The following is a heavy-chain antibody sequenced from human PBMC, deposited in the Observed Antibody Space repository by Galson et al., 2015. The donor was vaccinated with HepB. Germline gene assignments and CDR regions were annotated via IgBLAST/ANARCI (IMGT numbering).Heavy chain of an antibody. CDR3: ARDALFCSSGWTNWFDP. V-gene: IGHV3-33*01. Sequence: LRLSCAASGFTFSSFGMHWVRQAPGKGLEWVAGIWYDGSNKYYADSVTGRFTISRDSSKNTLYLHMSSLRAEDSAVYYCARDALFCSSGWTNWFDPWGQGTLVTVSS. CDR1: GFTFSSFG. CDR2: IWYDGSNK. J-gene: IGHJ5*02. D-gene: IGHD6-19*01.